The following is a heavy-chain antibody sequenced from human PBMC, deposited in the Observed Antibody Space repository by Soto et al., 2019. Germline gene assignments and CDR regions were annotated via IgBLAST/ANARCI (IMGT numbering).Heavy chain of an antibody. CDR2: IAPASGGT. J-gene: IGHJ4*02. CDR1: GYTFTGHY. D-gene: IGHD3-10*01. Sequence: SVKVSCKASGYTFTGHYIHWVRQAPGQGPAWMGEIAPASGGTRYAQKFQGRVTMTRDTSITTVHMELNNLSPDDTAVYYCGRGRSGQLVVFYWGQGTPVTVSS. CDR3: GRGRSGQLVVFY. V-gene: IGHV1-2*02.